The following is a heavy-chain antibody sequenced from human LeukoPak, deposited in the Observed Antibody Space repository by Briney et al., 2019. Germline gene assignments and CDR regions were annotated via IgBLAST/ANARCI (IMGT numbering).Heavy chain of an antibody. V-gene: IGHV5-51*01. Sequence: GESLKISCKGSGYSFNTYWIGWVRQMPGKGLEWMGIIYPGDSDTRYSPSFDGQVTISADKSISTAYLQWSSLKASDTAMYYCATGGYCSGGSCYSFFDYWGQGTLVTVSS. D-gene: IGHD2-15*01. J-gene: IGHJ4*02. CDR3: ATGGYCSGGSCYSFFDY. CDR1: GYSFNTYW. CDR2: IYPGDSDT.